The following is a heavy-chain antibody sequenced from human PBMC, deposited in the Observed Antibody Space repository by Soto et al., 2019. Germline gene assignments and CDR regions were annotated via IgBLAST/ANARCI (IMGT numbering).Heavy chain of an antibody. CDR3: ATETEYGDYPFDY. V-gene: IGHV3-21*01. Sequence: PGWSLRLSCAASGFTFSSYSMNWVRQAPGKGLEWVSSISSSSSYIYYADSVKGRFTISRDNAKNSLYLQMNSLRAEDTAVYYCATETEYGDYPFDYWGQGTMVTVS. CDR2: ISSSSSYI. D-gene: IGHD4-17*01. J-gene: IGHJ4*02. CDR1: GFTFSSYS.